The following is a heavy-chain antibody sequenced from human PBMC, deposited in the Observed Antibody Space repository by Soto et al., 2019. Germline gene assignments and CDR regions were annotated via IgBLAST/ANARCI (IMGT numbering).Heavy chain of an antibody. CDR1: GLSFSRWC. CDR2: ISYDGSNK. J-gene: IGHJ2*01. D-gene: IGHD2-15*01. CDR3: AKGATGKSRDYWYFDL. Sequence: GGALRPSRAAAGLSFSRWCTYRVRQAPGKGLEWVAVISYDGSNKYYADSVKGRFTISRDNSKNTLYLQMNSLRAEDTAVYYCAKGATGKSRDYWYFDLWGRGTLVTVSS. V-gene: IGHV3-30*18.